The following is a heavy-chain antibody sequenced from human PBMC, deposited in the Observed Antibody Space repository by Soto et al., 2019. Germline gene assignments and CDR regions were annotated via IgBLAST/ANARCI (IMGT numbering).Heavy chain of an antibody. CDR2: ISYDGSNK. CDR1: GFTFSSYG. D-gene: IGHD2-15*01. V-gene: IGHV3-30*18. CDR3: AKSSSLSCYSNYDY. J-gene: IGHJ4*02. Sequence: GGSLRLSCAASGFTFSSYGMHWVRQAPGKGLEWVAVISYDGSNKYYADSVKGRFTISRDNSKNTLYLQMNSLRAEDTAVYYCAKSSSLSCYSNYDYWGQGTLVTVSS.